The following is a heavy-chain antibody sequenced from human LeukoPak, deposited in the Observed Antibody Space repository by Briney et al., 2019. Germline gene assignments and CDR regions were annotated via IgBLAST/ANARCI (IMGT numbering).Heavy chain of an antibody. J-gene: IGHJ4*02. CDR3: AKDTEGYYDSSGYADY. Sequence: GGSLRLSCAASGFTFSRNWMSWVRQAPGKGLEWVANIKQDGSEKYYVDSVKGRFTISRDNAKNSLYLQMNSLRVEDTAVYYCAKDTEGYYDSSGYADYWGQGTLVTVSS. CDR2: IKQDGSEK. D-gene: IGHD3-22*01. V-gene: IGHV3-7*01. CDR1: GFTFSRNW.